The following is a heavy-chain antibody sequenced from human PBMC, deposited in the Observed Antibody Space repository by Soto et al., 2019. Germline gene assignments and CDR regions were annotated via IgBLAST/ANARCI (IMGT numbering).Heavy chain of an antibody. Sequence: VKVSCKASGGTFSSYAISWVRQAPGQGLEWMGGIIPIFRTANYAQKFQGRVTVTADESTSTAYMELSSLRSEDTAVYYCARRYCISTSCHYYGMDVWGQGTTVTVSS. D-gene: IGHD2-2*01. CDR2: IIPIFRTA. J-gene: IGHJ6*02. CDR3: ARRYCISTSCHYYGMDV. CDR1: GGTFSSYA. V-gene: IGHV1-69*13.